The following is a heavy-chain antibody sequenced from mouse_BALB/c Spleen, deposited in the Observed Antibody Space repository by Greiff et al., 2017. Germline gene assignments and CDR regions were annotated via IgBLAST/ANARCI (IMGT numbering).Heavy chain of an antibody. V-gene: IGHV10-1*02. CDR2: IRSKSNNYAT. Sequence: VQLKESGGGLVQPKGSLKLSCAASGFTFNTYAMNWVRQAPGKGLEWVARIRSKSNNYATYYADSVKDRFTISRDDSQSMLYLQMNNLKTEDTAMYYCVREGRPNGSSYESYYFDYWGQGTTLTVSS. CDR3: VREGRPNGSSYESYYFDY. J-gene: IGHJ2*01. D-gene: IGHD1-1*01. CDR1: GFTFNTYA.